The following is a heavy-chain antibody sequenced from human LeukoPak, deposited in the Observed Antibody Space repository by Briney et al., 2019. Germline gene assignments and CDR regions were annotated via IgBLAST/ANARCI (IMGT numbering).Heavy chain of an antibody. Sequence: ASVNVSCKASGFTFTISAMQWVRQARGQRLEWIGWIVVGSGNTNYAQKFQERVTITRDMSTSTAYMELSSLTSEDTAMYYCARRGKGLGYYMDVWGKGTTVTISS. CDR1: GFTFTISA. CDR3: ARRGKGLGYYMDV. D-gene: IGHD3-16*01. J-gene: IGHJ6*03. V-gene: IGHV1-58*02. CDR2: IVVGSGNT.